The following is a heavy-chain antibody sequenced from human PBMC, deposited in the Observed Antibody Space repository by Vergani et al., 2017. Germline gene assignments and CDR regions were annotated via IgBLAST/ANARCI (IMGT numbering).Heavy chain of an antibody. CDR2: ISSSSSYI. CDR3: ARYRYSGSHRPDYYYGMDV. CDR1: GFTFSSYR. J-gene: IGHJ6*02. D-gene: IGHD1-26*01. Sequence: EVQLLESGGGLVQPGGSLRLSCAASGFTFSSYRMNWVRQAPGKGLEWVSSISSSSSYIYYADSVKGRFTISRDNAKNSLYLQMNSLRAEDTAVYYCARYRYSGSHRPDYYYGMDVWGQGTTVTVSS. V-gene: IGHV3-21*01.